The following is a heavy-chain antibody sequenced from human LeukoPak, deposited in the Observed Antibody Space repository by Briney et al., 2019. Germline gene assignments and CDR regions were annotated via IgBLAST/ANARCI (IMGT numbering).Heavy chain of an antibody. Sequence: ASVKVSCKASGYTFTGYYMNWVRQAPGQGLEWMGWINPNSGRTNYAQNFQGRVTMTRDPSISTAYMELSGLTSNDTAVYYCARGGNDAVRGEFDPWGQGTLVTVSS. CDR2: INPNSGRT. CDR1: GYTFTGYY. D-gene: IGHD1-1*01. V-gene: IGHV1-2*02. J-gene: IGHJ5*02. CDR3: ARGGNDAVRGEFDP.